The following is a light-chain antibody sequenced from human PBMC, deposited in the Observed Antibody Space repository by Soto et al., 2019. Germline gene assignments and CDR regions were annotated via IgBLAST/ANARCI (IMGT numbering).Light chain of an antibody. CDR3: QQSYSTLFT. V-gene: IGKV1-39*01. CDR2: AAS. Sequence: DIQMTQSPSSLSASVGDRVTITCRASQTIIRYLNWYQQKPGRAPNLLIYAASSLQSGVPSRFSGSGSGTEFTLTIGSLQPEDFATYYCQQSYSTLFTFGPGTKVESN. CDR1: QTIIRY. J-gene: IGKJ3*01.